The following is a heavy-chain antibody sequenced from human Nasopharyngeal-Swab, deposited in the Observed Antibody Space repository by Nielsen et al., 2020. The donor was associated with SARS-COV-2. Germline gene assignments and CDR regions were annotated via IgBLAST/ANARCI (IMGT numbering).Heavy chain of an antibody. Sequence: ASVKVSCKASGYTFTSYYMHWVRQAPGQGLEWMGIINPSGGSTSYAQKFQGRVTMTRDTSTSTVYMELSSLRSEDTAVYYCARGYCSSTSCYVRGNYFDYWSQGTLVTVSS. CDR1: GYTFTSYY. V-gene: IGHV1-46*01. J-gene: IGHJ4*02. CDR2: INPSGGST. D-gene: IGHD2-2*01. CDR3: ARGYCSSTSCYVRGNYFDY.